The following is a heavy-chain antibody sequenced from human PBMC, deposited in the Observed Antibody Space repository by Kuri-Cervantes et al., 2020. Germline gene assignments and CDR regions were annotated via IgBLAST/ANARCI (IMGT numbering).Heavy chain of an antibody. Sequence: SETLSLTCAVYGGSFSGYYWSWIRQPPGKGLEWIGEINHSGSTNYNPSLKSRVTISVDTSKNQFSLKLSSVTAADTAVYYCASTIAVLGTYYFDNWGQGTLVTVSS. CDR1: GGSFSGYY. CDR3: ASTIAVLGTYYFDN. D-gene: IGHD6-19*01. J-gene: IGHJ4*02. CDR2: INHSGST. V-gene: IGHV4-34*01.